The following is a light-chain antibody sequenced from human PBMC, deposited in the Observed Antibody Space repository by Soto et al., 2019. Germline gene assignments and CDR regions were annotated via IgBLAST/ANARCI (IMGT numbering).Light chain of an antibody. CDR1: QSVSSN. Sequence: IFMKQSPATLSGSPGERATLSCRASQSVSSNLAWYQQKPGQAPRLLIYGASTRATGIPARFSGSGSGTEFTLTIRSLQSEDFAVYYCQQYNNWPPITFGQGTRREIK. CDR3: QQYNNWPPIT. J-gene: IGKJ5*01. CDR2: GAS. V-gene: IGKV3-15*01.